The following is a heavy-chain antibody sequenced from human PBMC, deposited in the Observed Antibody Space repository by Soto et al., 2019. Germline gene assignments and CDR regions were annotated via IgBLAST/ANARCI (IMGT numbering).Heavy chain of an antibody. Sequence: EVQLVESGGGLVKPGGSLRLSCAASGFTFSNAWMNWVRQAPGKGLEWVGSLTRDTDGGTTDLTSPVKGRFSLLREDYKNTLTLQMNSLKTEDTAVYYCTTTTRDYVWGSYRYFYYSMDVWGQGTTVTVSS. CDR3: TTTTRDYVWGSYRYFYYSMDV. CDR1: GFTFSNAW. J-gene: IGHJ6*02. V-gene: IGHV3-15*07. CDR2: LTRDTDGGTT. D-gene: IGHD3-16*02.